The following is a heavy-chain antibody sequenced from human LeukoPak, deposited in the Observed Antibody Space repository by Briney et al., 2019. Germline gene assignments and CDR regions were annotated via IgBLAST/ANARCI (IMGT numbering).Heavy chain of an antibody. J-gene: IGHJ6*03. D-gene: IGHD3-16*01. Sequence: SVGVSCTASGGTFSNYAIYWVRQAPGQGLEWMGGIIPIFGTANYAQKFQGRVTITTDESTSTAYMELSSLRSEDTAVYYCARAGGRTDYYYYMDVWGKGTTVTVSS. CDR3: ARAGGRTDYYYYMDV. CDR1: GGTFSNYA. CDR2: IIPIFGTA. V-gene: IGHV1-69*05.